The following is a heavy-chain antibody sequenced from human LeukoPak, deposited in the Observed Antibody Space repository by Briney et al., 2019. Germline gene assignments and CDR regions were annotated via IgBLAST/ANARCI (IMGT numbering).Heavy chain of an antibody. D-gene: IGHD6-19*01. CDR2: INRSGYT. J-gene: IGHJ4*02. CDR3: TRAVAGHPD. V-gene: IGHV4-34*01. CDR1: GVPFSNYY. Sequence: PSETLSLTCAASGVPFSNYYWSWVRQSPSQGLEWIGEINRSGYTNYNPSLKSRVTMSIDPSKKQFSLRLTCVTAADAGVYYCTRAVAGHPDWGQGTLVTVSS.